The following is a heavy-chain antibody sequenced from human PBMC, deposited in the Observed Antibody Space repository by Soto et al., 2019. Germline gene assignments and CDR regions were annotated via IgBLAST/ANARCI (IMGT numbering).Heavy chain of an antibody. CDR1: GYTLTELS. CDR3: ATADYDSSGYYYAY. Sequence: GASVKVSCKVSGYTLTELSMHWVRQAPGKGLEWMGGFDPEDGETIYAQKFQGRATMTEDTSTDTAYMELSSLRSEDTAVYYCATADYDSSGYYYAYWGQGTLVTVSS. V-gene: IGHV1-24*01. CDR2: FDPEDGET. J-gene: IGHJ4*02. D-gene: IGHD3-22*01.